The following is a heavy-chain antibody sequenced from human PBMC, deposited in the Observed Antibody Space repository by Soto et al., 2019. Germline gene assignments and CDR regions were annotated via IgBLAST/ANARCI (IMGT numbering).Heavy chain of an antibody. D-gene: IGHD3-22*01. V-gene: IGHV1-69*13. J-gene: IGHJ5*02. CDR2: IIPTFGTP. Sequence: SVKVSCKASGGSFSSYAITWVRQAPAQGLEWMGGIIPTFGTPHYAQKFRGRVTITADESTSTAYMELSSLRSEDTAVYYCAKEVTEYYDSSGYYYRNNWFDPWGQGTLVTVSS. CDR1: GGSFSSYA. CDR3: AKEVTEYYDSSGYYYRNNWFDP.